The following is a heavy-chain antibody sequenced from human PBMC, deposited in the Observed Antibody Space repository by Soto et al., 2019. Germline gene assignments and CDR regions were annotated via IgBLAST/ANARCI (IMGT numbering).Heavy chain of an antibody. Sequence: GGSLRLSCAASGFTFSSYWMHWVRQAPGKGLVWVSRINSDGSSTSYADSVKGRFTISRDNAKNTLYLQMNSLRAEDTAVYYCARDRDSSSSLQYYYYYGMDVWGQGTTVTVSS. CDR3: ARDRDSSSSLQYYYYYGMDV. D-gene: IGHD6-6*01. V-gene: IGHV3-74*01. CDR1: GFTFSSYW. CDR2: INSDGSST. J-gene: IGHJ6*02.